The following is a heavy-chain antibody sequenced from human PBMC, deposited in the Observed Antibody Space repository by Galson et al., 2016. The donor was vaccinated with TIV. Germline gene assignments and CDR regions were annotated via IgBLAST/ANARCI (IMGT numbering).Heavy chain of an antibody. D-gene: IGHD1-26*01. CDR3: ARWADSGSYYEYFHH. CDR1: GASVSNDGYY. V-gene: IGHV4-31*03. CDR2: IYNSGST. Sequence: LSLTCNVSGASVSNDGYYWTWIRQHPGKGLEWIGNIYNSGSTYYNPSLKSRVSISVDRSKNHFSLRLTSVTAADTAVYYCARWADSGSYYEYFHHWGKGTLVIVSS. J-gene: IGHJ1*01.